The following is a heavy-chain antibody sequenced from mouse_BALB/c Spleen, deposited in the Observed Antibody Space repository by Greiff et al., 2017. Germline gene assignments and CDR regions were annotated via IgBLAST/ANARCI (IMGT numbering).Heavy chain of an antibody. Sequence: EVQRVESGPGLVKPSQSLSLTCSVTGYSITSGYYWNWIRQFPGNKLEWMGYISYDGSNNYNPSLKNRISITRDTSKNQFFLKLNSVTTEDTATYYCAREGDYDLYYYAMDYWGQGTSVTVSS. CDR1: GYSITSGYY. J-gene: IGHJ4*01. D-gene: IGHD2-4*01. CDR2: ISYDGSN. CDR3: AREGDYDLYYYAMDY. V-gene: IGHV3-6*02.